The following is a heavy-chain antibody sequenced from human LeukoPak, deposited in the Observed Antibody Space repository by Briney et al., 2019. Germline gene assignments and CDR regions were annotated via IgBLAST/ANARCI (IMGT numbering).Heavy chain of an antibody. Sequence: ASVKVSCKASGYTFTGYYMHWVRQAPGQGLEWMGWINPNSGGTNYAQKFQGRVTMTRDTSISTAYMELSRLRSDDTAVYYCARIIAVVGTNFDYWGQGTLVTVSS. D-gene: IGHD6-19*01. CDR1: GYTFTGYY. J-gene: IGHJ4*02. CDR3: ARIIAVVGTNFDY. V-gene: IGHV1-2*02. CDR2: INPNSGGT.